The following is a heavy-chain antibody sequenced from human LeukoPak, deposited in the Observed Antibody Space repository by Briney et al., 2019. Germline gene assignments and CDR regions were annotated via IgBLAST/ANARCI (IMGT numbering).Heavy chain of an antibody. V-gene: IGHV4-61*02. Sequence: PSETLSLTCTVSGGSISSGSYYWSWIRQPAGKGLEWIGRIYTSGSTNYNPPLKSRVTISVDTSKNQFSLKLSSVTAADTAVYYCARGIVVVVAAKTDYYYYYYMDVWGKGTTVTVSS. CDR3: ARGIVVVVAAKTDYYYYYYMDV. J-gene: IGHJ6*03. CDR2: IYTSGST. CDR1: GGSISSGSYY. D-gene: IGHD2-15*01.